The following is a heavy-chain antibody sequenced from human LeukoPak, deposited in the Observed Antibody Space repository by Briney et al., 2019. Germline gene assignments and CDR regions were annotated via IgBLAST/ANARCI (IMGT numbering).Heavy chain of an antibody. Sequence: GGSLRLSCAASGFTFSNAWMSWVRQAPGKGLEWVSYISRSGSTIYYADSVKGRFTISRDNAKNSLYLQMNSLRVEDTAVYYCAREPQQFLEWLLDASPDYYYYMDVWGKGTTVTVSS. V-gene: IGHV3-11*04. J-gene: IGHJ6*03. CDR1: GFTFSNAW. CDR2: ISRSGSTI. D-gene: IGHD3-3*01. CDR3: AREPQQFLEWLLDASPDYYYYMDV.